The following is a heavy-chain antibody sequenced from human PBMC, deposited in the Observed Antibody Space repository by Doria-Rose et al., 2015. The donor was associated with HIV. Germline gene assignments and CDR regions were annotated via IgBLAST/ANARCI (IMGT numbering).Heavy chain of an antibody. CDR3: AKAPIIGPKYYFDMDV. V-gene: IGHV3-9*01. J-gene: IGHJ6*03. CDR1: GFSFEPYA. D-gene: IGHD3-3*01. Sequence: VQLVQSGGGLVQPGRSLRLSCVGSGFSFEPYAMHWVRLAPGKGLEWVAGISWDSGAKGNADSVEGRFTISRDNAKMSVYLEMRSLRPEDTAFYYCAKAPIIGPKYYFDMDVWGKGTSVTVSS. CDR2: ISWDSGAK.